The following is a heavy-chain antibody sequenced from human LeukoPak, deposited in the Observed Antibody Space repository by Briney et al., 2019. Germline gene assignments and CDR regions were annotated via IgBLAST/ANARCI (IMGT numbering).Heavy chain of an antibody. Sequence: ASVKLSCKASGYTFTGYYMDWVRQAPGQGPEWMGWINPNSGGTNYAQKFQGRVSMATDTAISTAYMELRRLRSDDTAVYYCARDISLVVGYYFRYYFDYWGQGTLVTVSS. D-gene: IGHD3-3*01. CDR2: INPNSGGT. CDR3: ARDISLVVGYYFRYYFDY. V-gene: IGHV1-2*02. J-gene: IGHJ4*02. CDR1: GYTFTGYY.